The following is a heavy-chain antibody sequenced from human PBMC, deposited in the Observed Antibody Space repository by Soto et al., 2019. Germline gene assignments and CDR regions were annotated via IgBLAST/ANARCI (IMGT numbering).Heavy chain of an antibody. CDR2: INAGNGNT. J-gene: IGHJ4*02. V-gene: IGHV1-3*05. CDR3: ARSIVVVTALVY. CDR1: GYTFTSYA. Sequence: QVQLVQSGAEEKKPGASVKVSCKASGYTFTSYAMYWVRQARGQRLEWMGWINAGNGNTKYSQKFQGRVTITRDTSASTSSMERSSLRSEDTAVYYCARSIVVVTALVYWGQGTLVTVSS. D-gene: IGHD2-21*02.